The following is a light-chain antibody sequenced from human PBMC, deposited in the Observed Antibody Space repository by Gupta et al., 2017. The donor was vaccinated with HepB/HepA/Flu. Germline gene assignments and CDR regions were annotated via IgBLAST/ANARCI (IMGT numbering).Light chain of an antibody. CDR3: QQEDSTPLT. Sequence: DIVMTQSPDSLAVSLGERATINCKSSQSVLYSSNNKNYLAWYQQKPGQPPKLLIYWASTRESVVPDRFSGRGSGTDFTLTISSLQAEDVAVYYCQQEDSTPLTFGGGTKVEIK. CDR2: WAS. J-gene: IGKJ4*01. V-gene: IGKV4-1*01. CDR1: QSVLYSSNNKNY.